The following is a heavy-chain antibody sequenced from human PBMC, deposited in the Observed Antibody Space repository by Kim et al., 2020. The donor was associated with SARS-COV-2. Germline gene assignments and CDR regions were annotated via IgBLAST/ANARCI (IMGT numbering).Heavy chain of an antibody. CDR3: TRQREGGWYSYYYGM. CDR1: GVSFSASG. J-gene: IGHJ6*01. Sequence: GGGWNFCGAASGVSFSASGIVWVWLISGPVCLWVGRIISKANSYATAYAASVKGRFTISRDDSKNTAYLQMNSLKTEDTAVYYCTRQREGGWYSYYYGM. D-gene: IGHD6-19*01. CDR2: IISKANSYAT. V-gene: IGHV3-73*01.